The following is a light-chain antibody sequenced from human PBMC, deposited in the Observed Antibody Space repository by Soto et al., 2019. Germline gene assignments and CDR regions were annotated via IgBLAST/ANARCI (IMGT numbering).Light chain of an antibody. V-gene: IGKV1-5*01. Sequence: DIQMTQSPSTLSASVGDRVTITCRASQSIGSWLAWYQQKPGKAPKLLIYDASSLESGVPSRFSGSGSGTEFTLTISSLQPDDFATYYCQQYNSYETFGQGTKVEIK. CDR1: QSIGSW. CDR3: QQYNSYET. CDR2: DAS. J-gene: IGKJ1*01.